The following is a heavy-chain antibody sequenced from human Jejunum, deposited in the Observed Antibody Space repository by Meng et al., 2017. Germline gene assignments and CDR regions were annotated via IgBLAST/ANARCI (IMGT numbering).Heavy chain of an antibody. Sequence: GESLKISCAASGFTFISYAMNWVRQAPGKGLEWVSGVSGVGGNTYYADSVKGRFTISRDNSRNTLYLQMNSLREDDTALYYCAKGLSESYAPGHWGQGTLVTFSS. D-gene: IGHD3-16*01. CDR3: AKGLSESYAPGH. CDR2: VSGVGGNT. CDR1: GFTFISYA. J-gene: IGHJ4*02. V-gene: IGHV3-23*01.